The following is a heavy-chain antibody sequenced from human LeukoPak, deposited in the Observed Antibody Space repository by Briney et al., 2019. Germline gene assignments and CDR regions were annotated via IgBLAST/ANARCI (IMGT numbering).Heavy chain of an antibody. Sequence: GGSLRLSCAASGFTFSSYSMNWVRQAPGEGLEWVSYISSSSSTIYYADSVKGRFTISRDNAKNSLYLQMNSLRAEDTAVYYCARKSVASDYWGQGTLVTVSS. V-gene: IGHV3-48*01. J-gene: IGHJ4*02. D-gene: IGHD6-6*01. CDR2: ISSSSSTI. CDR3: ARKSVASDY. CDR1: GFTFSSYS.